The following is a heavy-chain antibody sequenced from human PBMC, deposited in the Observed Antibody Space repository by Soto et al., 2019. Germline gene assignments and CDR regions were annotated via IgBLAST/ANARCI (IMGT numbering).Heavy chain of an antibody. CDR3: ARVPWPXVAATVRGAFDI. CDR1: GGSISIYY. J-gene: IGHJ3*02. D-gene: IGHD2-15*01. Sequence: SDTLSLTCTVSGGSISIYYWSWIRQPPGKGLEWIGYIYYSGSTNYNPSLKSRVTISVDTSKNQFSLKLSSVTAADTAVYYCARVPWPXVAATVRGAFDIWGQGTMVTVSS. V-gene: IGHV4-59*01. CDR2: IYYSGST.